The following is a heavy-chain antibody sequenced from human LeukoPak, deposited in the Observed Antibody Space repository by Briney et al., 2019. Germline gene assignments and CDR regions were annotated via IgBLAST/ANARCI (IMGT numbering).Heavy chain of an antibody. CDR3: ARDSRPRARGTVGY. V-gene: IGHV3-33*08. CDR1: GFTFSSYS. J-gene: IGHJ4*02. D-gene: IGHD2-15*01. Sequence: GGSLRLSCAASGFTFSSYSMHWVRQAPGKGLEWVAVIWYDGSNKYYADSVKGRFTISRDNSKNTLYLQMNSLRAEGTAVYYCARDSRPRARGTVGYWGQGTLVTVSS. CDR2: IWYDGSNK.